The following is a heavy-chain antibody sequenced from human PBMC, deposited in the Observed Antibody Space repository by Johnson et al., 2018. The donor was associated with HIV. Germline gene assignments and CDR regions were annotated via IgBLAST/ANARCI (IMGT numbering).Heavy chain of an antibody. J-gene: IGHJ3*02. D-gene: IGHD6-19*01. V-gene: IGHV3-30*02. CDR1: GFTFSTYA. Sequence: QVQLVESGGGVVQPGGSLRLSCAASGFTFSTYAMHWVRQAPGKGLEWVAFIRYEGRIKNYADSVKGRFTISRDNSKNTLYLQMNSLRAEDTAVYYCAKGGSAVAVAFDIWGQGTMVTVSS. CDR2: IRYEGRIK. CDR3: AKGGSAVAVAFDI.